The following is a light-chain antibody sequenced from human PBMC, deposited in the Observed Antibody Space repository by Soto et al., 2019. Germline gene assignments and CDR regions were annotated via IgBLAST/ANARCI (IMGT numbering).Light chain of an antibody. CDR3: QQHGTSPIT. V-gene: IGKV3-15*01. Sequence: EIVMTQSPATLSVSPGERATLSCRASQSVSSNLAWYQQKPGQAPRLLIYGASTRATGIPGRFSGSGSGTDFTLTISRLEPEDFAVYYCQQHGTSPITFGQGTRLEIK. CDR2: GAS. J-gene: IGKJ5*01. CDR1: QSVSSN.